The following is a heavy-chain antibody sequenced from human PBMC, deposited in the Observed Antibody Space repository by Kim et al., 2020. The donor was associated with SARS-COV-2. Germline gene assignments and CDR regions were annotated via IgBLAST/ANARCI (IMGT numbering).Heavy chain of an antibody. CDR3: AKGGGSSGYYFGYYYYYGMDV. CDR2: IWYDGSNK. D-gene: IGHD3-22*01. Sequence: GRSLRLSCAASGFTFSSYTMHWVRQAPGKGLEWVAVIWYDGSNKFYADSVKGRFTISRDNSKNTLYLQMNSLRAEDTAVYYCAKGGGSSGYYFGYYYYYGMDVWGQGTTVTVSS. J-gene: IGHJ6*02. CDR1: GFTFSSYT. V-gene: IGHV3-33*06.